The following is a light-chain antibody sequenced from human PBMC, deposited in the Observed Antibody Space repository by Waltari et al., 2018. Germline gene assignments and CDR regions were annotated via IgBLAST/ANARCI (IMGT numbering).Light chain of an antibody. CDR3: QQYYTTPPT. CDR1: QSVLYRSNNKNC. Sequence: DIVMTQSPDSLAVSLGERATINCKSSQSVLYRSNNKNCLAWYQQKPGQSPKLLIYWTSTRESGVPDRFSGGGSGTDFTLTISSLQAEDVAVYYCQQYYTTPPTFGGGTKEEIK. V-gene: IGKV4-1*01. CDR2: WTS. J-gene: IGKJ4*01.